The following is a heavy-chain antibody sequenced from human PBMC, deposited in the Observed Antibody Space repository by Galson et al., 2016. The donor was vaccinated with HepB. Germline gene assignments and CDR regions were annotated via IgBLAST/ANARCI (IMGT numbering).Heavy chain of an antibody. CDR1: GGSFSGYF. V-gene: IGHV4-34*01. J-gene: IGHJ4*02. CDR2: INQSGST. D-gene: IGHD3-3*01. Sequence: ETLSLTCAVYGGSFSGYFWSWIRQSPGKGLEWIGEINQSGSTNNNPSLKSRVTISVDTSKNQFSLKLSSVTAADTAVYYCARGQKGNYDFWTGGITGYYFDSWGQGTLVTVSS. CDR3: ARGQKGNYDFWTGGITGYYFDS.